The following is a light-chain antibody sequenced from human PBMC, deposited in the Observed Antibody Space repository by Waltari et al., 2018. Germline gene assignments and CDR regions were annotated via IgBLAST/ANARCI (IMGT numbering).Light chain of an antibody. Sequence: QSALTQPASVSGSPGQSITISCTGTSDDIGAYRYFTWYHQRPGKVPKPIIYDLTERPSGVSNRFSGSKSGSTASLTVSGLQAEDEGLFYCSAYTSRGTLKFGGGTRVTVL. CDR2: DLT. V-gene: IGLV2-14*03. CDR1: SDDIGAYRY. CDR3: SAYTSRGTLK. J-gene: IGLJ2*01.